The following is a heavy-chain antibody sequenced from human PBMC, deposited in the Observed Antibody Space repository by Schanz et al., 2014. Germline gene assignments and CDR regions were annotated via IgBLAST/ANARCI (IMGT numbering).Heavy chain of an antibody. Sequence: EVQLEESGGGLVQPGGSLRLSCAASGFIFSNYGMHWVRQAPGKGLEWVANIKQDGIEKYYVDSVKGRFTISRDNAKNSLYLQMNSLTADDTAVYYCARDKGGYYPFDYWGPGILVTVSS. CDR2: IKQDGIEK. CDR1: GFIFSNYG. D-gene: IGHD3-3*01. V-gene: IGHV3-7*01. CDR3: ARDKGGYYPFDY. J-gene: IGHJ4*02.